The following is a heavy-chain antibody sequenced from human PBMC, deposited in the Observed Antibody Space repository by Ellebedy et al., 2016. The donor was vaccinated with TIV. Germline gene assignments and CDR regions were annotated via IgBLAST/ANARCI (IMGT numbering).Heavy chain of an antibody. CDR1: GGSISSSSYY. J-gene: IGHJ4*02. Sequence: SETLSLXXTVSGGSISSSSYYWGWIRQPPGKGLEWIGSIYYSGSTYYNPSLKSRVTISVDTSKNQFSLKLSSVTAADTAVYYCARRVVATFDYWGQGTLVTVSS. D-gene: IGHD5-12*01. CDR3: ARRVVATFDY. V-gene: IGHV4-39*01. CDR2: IYYSGST.